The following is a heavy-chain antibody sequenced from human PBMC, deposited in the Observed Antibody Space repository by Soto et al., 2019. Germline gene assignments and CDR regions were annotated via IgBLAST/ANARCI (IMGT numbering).Heavy chain of an antibody. J-gene: IGHJ4*02. CDR2: IKHDGSDQ. V-gene: IGHV3-7*01. D-gene: IGHD3-10*01. Sequence: EVQLVESGGGLVLPGGSLRLSCAASGFPFSSLWMSWVRQAPGKGLEWVANIKHDGSDQYYVESVKGRFTISRDNARNFLSCQMNRLRGDDTAVYYCTRAGGSDYFDFWGQGTLVTVSA. CDR3: TRAGGSDYFDF. CDR1: GFPFSSLW.